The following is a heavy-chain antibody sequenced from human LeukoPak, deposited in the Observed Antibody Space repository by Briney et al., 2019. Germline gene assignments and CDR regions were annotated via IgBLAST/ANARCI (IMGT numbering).Heavy chain of an antibody. V-gene: IGHV3-7*03. CDR3: ARVRGGYCSGGSCYYYFFDY. D-gene: IGHD2-15*01. Sequence: GGSLRLSCAASGFTFSSYWMSWVRQAPEKGLEWEANIKQDGSEKYYVDSVKGRFTISRDNAKNSLYLQMNSLRAEDTAVYYCARVRGGYCSGGSCYYYFFDYWGQGTLVTVSS. CDR2: IKQDGSEK. CDR1: GFTFSSYW. J-gene: IGHJ4*02.